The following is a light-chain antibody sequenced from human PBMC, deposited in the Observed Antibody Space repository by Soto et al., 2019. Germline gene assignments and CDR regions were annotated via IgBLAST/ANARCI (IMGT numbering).Light chain of an antibody. J-gene: IGKJ4*01. Sequence: EIVLTQSPGTLSLSPGERATLSCRASQFVSSSYLAWYQQKPGQAPRLLIHDASSRATGIPDRFSGGGSGTDFTLTITGLEPEDFAVYYCQQYGTSPRVTFGGGTKVEIK. V-gene: IGKV3-20*01. CDR1: QFVSSSY. CDR3: QQYGTSPRVT. CDR2: DAS.